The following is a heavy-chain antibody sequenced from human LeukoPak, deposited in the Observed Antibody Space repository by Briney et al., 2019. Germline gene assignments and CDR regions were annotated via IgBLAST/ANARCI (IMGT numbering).Heavy chain of an antibody. CDR3: ARVQRLPEANFDY. Sequence: GGSLRLSCAASGFTFSSYNMNWVRQAPGKGLEWVSSISSSSSYIYYADSVKGRFTISRDNAKNSLYLQMNSLRAEDTAVYYCARVQRLPEANFDYWGQGTLVTVSS. V-gene: IGHV3-21*01. D-gene: IGHD6-25*01. CDR2: ISSSSSYI. J-gene: IGHJ4*02. CDR1: GFTFSSYN.